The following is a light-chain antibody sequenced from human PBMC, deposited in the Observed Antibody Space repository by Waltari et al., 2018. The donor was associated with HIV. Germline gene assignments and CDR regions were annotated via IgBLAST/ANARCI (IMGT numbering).Light chain of an antibody. J-gene: IGLJ3*02. CDR1: DGHGDYV. CDR3: ETWDSNTRV. CDR2: LAGSGNY. V-gene: IGLV4-60*03. Sequence: QPVLTQSSSASASLGSSVELTCTLSDGHGDYVIAWHQQQPGKAPRYLMKLAGSGNYNMGSGVPDRFSGSSSGADRFLIISKLQSDDEATYYCETWDSNTRVFAGGTELTVL.